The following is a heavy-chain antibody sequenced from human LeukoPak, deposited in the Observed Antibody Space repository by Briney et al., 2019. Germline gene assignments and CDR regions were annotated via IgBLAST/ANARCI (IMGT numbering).Heavy chain of an antibody. V-gene: IGHV5-51*01. CDR2: IYPGDSDT. CDR1: GYSFTSYW. Sequence: GESLKISCKGSGYSFTSYWIGWVRQMPGKGLEWMGIIYPGDSDTRYSPSFQGQVTISADKSISTAYLQWSSLKASDTAMYYCARLRFGEDGSYYYYGMDVWGQGTTVTVSS. J-gene: IGHJ6*02. CDR3: ARLRFGEDGSYYYYGMDV. D-gene: IGHD3-10*01.